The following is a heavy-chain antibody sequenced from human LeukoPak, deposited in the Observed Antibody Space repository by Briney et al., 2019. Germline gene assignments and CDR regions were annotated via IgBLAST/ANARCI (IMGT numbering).Heavy chain of an antibody. Sequence: GGSLRLSCAASGFTFSSYSMNWVRQAPGKGLEWVSYISSSSTIYYADSVKGRFTISRDNAKNSLYLQMNSLRDEDAAVYYCAGDLVVPAATYAFDIWGQGTMVTVSS. CDR3: AGDLVVPAATYAFDI. CDR2: ISSSSTI. CDR1: GFTFSSYS. D-gene: IGHD2-2*01. J-gene: IGHJ3*02. V-gene: IGHV3-48*02.